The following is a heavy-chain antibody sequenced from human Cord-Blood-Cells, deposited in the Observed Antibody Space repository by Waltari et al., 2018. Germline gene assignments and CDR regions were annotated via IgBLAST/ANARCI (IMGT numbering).Heavy chain of an antibody. Sequence: QLQLQESGPGLVKPSETLSLTCTVSGGSISSSSYYWGWIRQPPGKGLEWIGSIYYSGNTYNNPSLQSRVTISVDTSKNQFPLKLSSVTAADTAVYYCAKHVSTTVTKRGAFDIWGQGTMVTVSS. CDR3: AKHVSTTVTKRGAFDI. J-gene: IGHJ3*02. CDR2: IYYSGNT. D-gene: IGHD4-17*01. V-gene: IGHV4-39*01. CDR1: GGSISSSSYY.